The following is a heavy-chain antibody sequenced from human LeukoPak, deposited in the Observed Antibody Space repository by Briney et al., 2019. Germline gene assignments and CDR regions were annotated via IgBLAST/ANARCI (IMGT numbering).Heavy chain of an antibody. CDR2: ISSSSSYI. CDR3: AKERWDSGSYYVK. J-gene: IGHJ4*02. V-gene: IGHV3-21*01. CDR1: GFTFSSYR. Sequence: GGSLRLSCAASGFTFSSYRMIWVRQAPGKGLEWVSSISSSSSYIYYADSVKGRFTISRDNAKNSLYLQMNSLRAEDTAVYYCAKERWDSGSYYVKWGQGTLVTVSS. D-gene: IGHD1-26*01.